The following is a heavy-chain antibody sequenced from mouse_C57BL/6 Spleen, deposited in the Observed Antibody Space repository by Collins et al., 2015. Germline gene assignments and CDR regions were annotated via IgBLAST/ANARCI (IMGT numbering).Heavy chain of an antibody. CDR3: ARDSSGYPYAIDY. CDR2: INTYTGEP. D-gene: IGHD3-2*01. V-gene: IGHV9-1*02. CDR1: GYTFTNYG. Sequence: QIQLVQSGPELKKPGETVKISCKASGYTFTNYGMNWVKQAPGKGLKWMGWINTYTGEPTYADDFKGRFAFSLETSASTAYLQINNLKNEDMATYFCARDSSGYPYAIDYWGQGTSVTVSS. J-gene: IGHJ4*01.